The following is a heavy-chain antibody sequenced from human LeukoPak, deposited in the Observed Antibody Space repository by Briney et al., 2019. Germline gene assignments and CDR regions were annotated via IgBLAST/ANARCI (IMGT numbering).Heavy chain of an antibody. D-gene: IGHD6-19*01. Sequence: PGGSLRLSCAASGFTFSSYSMNWVRKAQGKGLEWVSYISSSSSTIYYADSVKGRFTISRGNAKNSLYLQMNSLRAEDTAVYYCARGNRWLVFYYYGMDVWGQGTTVTVSS. V-gene: IGHV3-48*01. CDR3: ARGNRWLVFYYYGMDV. CDR2: ISSSSSTI. CDR1: GFTFSSYS. J-gene: IGHJ6*02.